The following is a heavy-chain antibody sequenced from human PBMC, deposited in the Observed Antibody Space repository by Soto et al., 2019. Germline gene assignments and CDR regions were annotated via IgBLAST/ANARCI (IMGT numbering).Heavy chain of an antibody. CDR2: ISGDGGTT. D-gene: IGHD1-26*01. V-gene: IGHV3-23*01. CDR3: AKGWDESYFYYYMNV. Sequence: EEQLLESGGGLVQPGGSLRLSCEASRFTFSIYAMNWVRQAPGKGLEWVSAISGDGGTTYYADSVKGRFTISRDSSKNTLFLQMNSLRVEDTAVYYFAKGWDESYFYYYMNVWGKGTTVTVSS. CDR1: RFTFSIYA. J-gene: IGHJ6*03.